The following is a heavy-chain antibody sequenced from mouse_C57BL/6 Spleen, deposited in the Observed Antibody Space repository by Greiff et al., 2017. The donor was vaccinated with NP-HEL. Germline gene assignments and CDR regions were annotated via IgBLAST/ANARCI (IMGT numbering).Heavy chain of an antibody. J-gene: IGHJ3*01. CDR3: AHYGSSPAWFAY. D-gene: IGHD1-1*01. CDR1: GYTFTSYV. CDR2: IYPYNDGT. Sequence: EVQLQQSGPELVKPGASVKMSCKASGYTFTSYVMHWVKQKPGQGLEWIGYIYPYNDGTKYNEKFKGKATLTSDKSSSTAYMELSSLTSEDSAVYYRAHYGSSPAWFAYWGQGTLVTVSA. V-gene: IGHV1-14*01.